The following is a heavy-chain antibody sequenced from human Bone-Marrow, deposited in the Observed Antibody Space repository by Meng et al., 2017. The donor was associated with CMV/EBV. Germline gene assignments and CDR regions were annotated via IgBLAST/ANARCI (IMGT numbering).Heavy chain of an antibody. CDR3: ARDRAIAAAGYYYYYGMDV. CDR2: INTNTGNP. D-gene: IGHD6-25*01. Sequence: ASVKVSCKASGYTFTSYAMNWVRQAPGQGLEWMGWINTNTGNPTYAQGFTGRFVFSLDTSVSTAYLQICSLKAEDTAVYYCARDRAIAAAGYYYYYGMDVWGQGTTVTVSS. CDR1: GYTFTSYA. V-gene: IGHV7-4-1*01. J-gene: IGHJ6*02.